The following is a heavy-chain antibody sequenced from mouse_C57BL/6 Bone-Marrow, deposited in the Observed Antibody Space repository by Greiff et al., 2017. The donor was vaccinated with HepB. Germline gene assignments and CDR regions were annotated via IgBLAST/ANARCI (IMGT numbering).Heavy chain of an antibody. V-gene: IGHV1-4*01. CDR2: INPSSGYT. D-gene: IGHD1-1*01. Sequence: VQLVESGAELARPGASVKMSCKASGYTFTSYTMHWVKQRPGQGLEWIGYINPSSGYTKYNQKFKDKATLTADKSSSTAYMQLSSLTSEDSAVYYCAREDYYGSSYGYWGQGTTLTVSS. J-gene: IGHJ2*01. CDR3: AREDYYGSSYGY. CDR1: GYTFTSYT.